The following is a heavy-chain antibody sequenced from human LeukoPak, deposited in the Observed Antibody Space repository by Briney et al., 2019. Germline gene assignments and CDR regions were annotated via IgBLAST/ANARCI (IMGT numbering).Heavy chain of an antibody. CDR2: ISAYNGNT. Sequence: ASVKVSCKASGYTFTSYGISWVRQAPGQGLEWMGWISAYNGNTNYAQKLQGRVTMTTDTSTSTAYMELRSLRSDDTAVYYCAGVPQGDYGTYYFDYWGQGTLVTVSS. J-gene: IGHJ4*02. V-gene: IGHV1-18*01. CDR1: GYTFTSYG. CDR3: AGVPQGDYGTYYFDY. D-gene: IGHD4-17*01.